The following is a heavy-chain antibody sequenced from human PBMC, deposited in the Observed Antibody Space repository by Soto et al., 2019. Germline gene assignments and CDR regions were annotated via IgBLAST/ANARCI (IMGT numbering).Heavy chain of an antibody. Sequence: SVKVSCKASGGTFSSYAISWVRQAPGQGLERMGGIIPIFGTANYAQKFQGRVTITADESTSTAYMELSSLRSEDTAVYYCARSYTRYCSGGSCYPHYWGQGTLVTVSS. D-gene: IGHD2-15*01. CDR2: IIPIFGTA. V-gene: IGHV1-69*13. J-gene: IGHJ4*02. CDR1: GGTFSSYA. CDR3: ARSYTRYCSGGSCYPHY.